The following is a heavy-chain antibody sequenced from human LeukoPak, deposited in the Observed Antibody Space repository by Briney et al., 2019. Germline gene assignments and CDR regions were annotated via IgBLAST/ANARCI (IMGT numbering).Heavy chain of an antibody. Sequence: NPSETLSLTCTVSGGSISSYYWSWIRQPPGKGLEWIGYIYYSGSTNYNPSLKSRVTISVDTSKNQFSLKLSSVTAADTAVYYCARGWVALVFDYWGQGTLVTVSS. CDR3: ARGWVALVFDY. CDR1: GGSISSYY. CDR2: IYYSGST. D-gene: IGHD2-15*01. V-gene: IGHV4-59*08. J-gene: IGHJ4*02.